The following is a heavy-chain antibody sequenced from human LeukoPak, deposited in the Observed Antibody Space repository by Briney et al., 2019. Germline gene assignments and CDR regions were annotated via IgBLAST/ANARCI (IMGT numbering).Heavy chain of an antibody. V-gene: IGHV4-34*01. CDR1: GGSFSGYY. Sequence: SETLSLTCAVYGGSFSGYYWSWIRQPPGKGLEWIGEINHSGSTNYNPSLKSRVTISVDTYKNQFSLKLSSVTAADTAVYYCARRMVTYYYYYMDVWGKGTTVTISS. CDR2: INHSGST. D-gene: IGHD2-21*02. J-gene: IGHJ6*03. CDR3: ARRMVTYYYYYMDV.